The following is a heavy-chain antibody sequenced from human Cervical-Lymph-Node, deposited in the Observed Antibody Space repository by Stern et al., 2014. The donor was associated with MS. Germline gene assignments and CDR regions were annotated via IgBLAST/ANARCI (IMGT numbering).Heavy chain of an antibody. V-gene: IGHV1-8*01. CDR3: ARGGGRIKYYGSGSYLYYFDY. D-gene: IGHD3-10*01. CDR1: GYTFTSYD. Sequence: VQLLESGAEVKKPGASVKVSCKASGYTFTSYDINWVRQATGQGLEWMGLMNPNSGNTGYAQKFQGRVTMTRNTSISTAYMELSSLRSEDTAVYYCARGGGRIKYYGSGSYLYYFDYWGQGTLVTVSS. CDR2: MNPNSGNT. J-gene: IGHJ4*02.